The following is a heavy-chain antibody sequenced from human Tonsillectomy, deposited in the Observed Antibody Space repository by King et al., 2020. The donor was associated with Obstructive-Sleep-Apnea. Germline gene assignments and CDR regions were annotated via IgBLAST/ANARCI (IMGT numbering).Heavy chain of an antibody. Sequence: QLQESGPGLVKSSETLSLTCIVSGGSISSKSYYWGWIRQPPGKGLEWIGNIFYSGATYYNPSPKSRVTISVDTSKNHFSLKLNSVTAADTAMFYCTRETFYRPNARFDPWGQGTLVTVSS. D-gene: IGHD4-11*01. CDR3: TRETFYRPNARFDP. V-gene: IGHV4-39*07. J-gene: IGHJ5*02. CDR1: GGSISSKSYY. CDR2: IFYSGAT.